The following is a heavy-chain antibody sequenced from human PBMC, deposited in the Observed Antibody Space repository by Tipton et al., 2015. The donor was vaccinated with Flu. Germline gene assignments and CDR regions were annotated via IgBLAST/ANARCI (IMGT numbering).Heavy chain of an antibody. V-gene: IGHV4-4*07. CDR3: AREEGKGRVYCFDN. D-gene: IGHD3-10*01. CDR1: GGSISSYY. J-gene: IGHJ4*02. CDR2: IYTSGST. Sequence: TLSLTCTVSGGSISSYYWSWIRQPAGKGLEWIGRIYTSGSTNYNPSLKSRVTMSVDTSKNPFSLKLSSVTAADTAVYYCAREEGKGRVYCFDNWGQGTRVTACS.